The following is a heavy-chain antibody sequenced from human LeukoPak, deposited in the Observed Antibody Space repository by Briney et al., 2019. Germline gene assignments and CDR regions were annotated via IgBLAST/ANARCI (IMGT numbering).Heavy chain of an antibody. V-gene: IGHV3-30-3*01. Sequence: GGSLRLSCAASGFTFSSYAMHWVRQAPGKGLEWVAVISYDGSNKYYADSVKGRFTISRDNSKNTLYLQMNSLRAEDTAVYYCARGYSGYDPPQDAFDTWGQGTMVTVSS. CDR2: ISYDGSNK. J-gene: IGHJ3*02. CDR3: ARGYSGYDPPQDAFDT. D-gene: IGHD5-12*01. CDR1: GFTFSSYA.